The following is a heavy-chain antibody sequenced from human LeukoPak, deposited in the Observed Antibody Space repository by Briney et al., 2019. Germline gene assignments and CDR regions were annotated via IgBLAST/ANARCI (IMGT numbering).Heavy chain of an antibody. J-gene: IGHJ6*02. CDR3: ARLIRATNGMDV. D-gene: IGHD1-26*01. CDR1: GGSISSGGYS. CDR2: IYHSGST. V-gene: IGHV4-30-2*01. Sequence: SETLSLTCAVSGGSISSGGYSWSWIRQPPGKGLEWIGYIYHSGSTYYNPSLKSRVTISVDRSKNQFSLKLSSVTAADTAVYYCARLIRATNGMDVWGQGTTVTVSS.